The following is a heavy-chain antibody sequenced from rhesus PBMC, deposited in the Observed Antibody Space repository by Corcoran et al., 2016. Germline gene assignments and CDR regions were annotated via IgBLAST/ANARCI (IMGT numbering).Heavy chain of an antibody. CDR3: TRGMADSNYFDY. D-gene: IGHD4-23*01. Sequence: QVQLVQPGAEIKQPGASVKLSCKASGDTFTSYYMHWVRQAPGQGLVWIGLISPYTGNNGYAQSFQGRVTITTDTSTSTGFMELSSLRSEDTAVYYCTRGMADSNYFDYWGQGVLVTVSS. CDR1: GDTFTSYY. J-gene: IGHJ4*01. V-gene: IGHV1-1*01. CDR2: ISPYTGNN.